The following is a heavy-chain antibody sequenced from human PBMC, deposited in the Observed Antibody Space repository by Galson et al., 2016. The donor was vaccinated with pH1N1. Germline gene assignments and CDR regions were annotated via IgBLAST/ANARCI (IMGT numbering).Heavy chain of an antibody. Sequence: SLRLSCAASGFTFSNYVMSWVRQAPGKGLEWVPAVSSSAISTYYADSVKGRFTISRDNSKNMLYLQMNSLRAEDTAVYYCAKDRITYIPGGGTWQHWGQGTLVTVSS. V-gene: IGHV3-23*01. D-gene: IGHD6-13*01. CDR3: AKDRITYIPGGGTWQH. CDR1: GFTFSNYV. CDR2: VSSSAIST. J-gene: IGHJ1*01.